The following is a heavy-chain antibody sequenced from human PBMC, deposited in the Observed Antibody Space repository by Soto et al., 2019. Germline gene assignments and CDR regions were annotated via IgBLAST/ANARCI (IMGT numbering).Heavy chain of an antibody. CDR3: ARDGEGSDMDV. CDR1: GYTFTSYA. V-gene: IGHV1-3*01. Sequence: GASVKVSCKASGYTFTSYAMHWVRQAPGQRLEWMGWINPGNGNTKYSQKFQGRVTITRDTSTSTAYMELSRLRSDDTAVYYCARDGEGSDMDVWGKGTTVTVSS. D-gene: IGHD3-10*01. J-gene: IGHJ6*03. CDR2: INPGNGNT.